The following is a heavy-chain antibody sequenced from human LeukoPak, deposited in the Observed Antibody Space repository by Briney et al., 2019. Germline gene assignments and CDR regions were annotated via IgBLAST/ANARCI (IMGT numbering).Heavy chain of an antibody. J-gene: IGHJ4*02. CDR3: ATSTGRYPYYFDY. CDR2: MNPNSGNT. V-gene: IGHV1-8*01. CDR1: GYTFTSYD. Sequence: GASVKVSCKASGYTFTSYDINWVRQATGQGLEWMGWMNPNSGNTGYAQKFQGRVTMTRNTSISTAYMELSSLRSEDTAVYYCATSTGRYPYYFDYWGQGTLVTVSS. D-gene: IGHD3-10*01.